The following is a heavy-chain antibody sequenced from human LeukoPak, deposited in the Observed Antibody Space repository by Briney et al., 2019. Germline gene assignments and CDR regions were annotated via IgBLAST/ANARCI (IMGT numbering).Heavy chain of an antibody. CDR1: GYTLTELS. Sequence: ASVKVSCKVSGYTLTELSMHWVRQAPGKGLEWMGGFDPEDGETIYAQKFQGRVTMTEDTSTDTAYMELSSLRSEDTAVYYCARDMRHYYDSSGYYPPPGDYWGQGTLVTVSS. CDR3: ARDMRHYYDSSGYYPPPGDY. J-gene: IGHJ4*02. CDR2: FDPEDGET. V-gene: IGHV1-24*01. D-gene: IGHD3-22*01.